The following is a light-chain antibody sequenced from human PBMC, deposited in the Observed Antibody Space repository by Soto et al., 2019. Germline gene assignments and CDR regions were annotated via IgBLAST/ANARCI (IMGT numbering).Light chain of an antibody. V-gene: IGKV1-39*01. J-gene: IGKJ5*01. CDR1: QSIGSY. CDR2: GGS. CDR3: QQSYNTPIT. Sequence: DMQMTQSPSCLSASVVDRVTITCRASQSIGSYLNWYQQKPGKAPNLLIHGGSILQSGVPPRFSGGGSGTHFTLTISGLPPEDFETYFCQQSYNTPITFGQGTRLEIK.